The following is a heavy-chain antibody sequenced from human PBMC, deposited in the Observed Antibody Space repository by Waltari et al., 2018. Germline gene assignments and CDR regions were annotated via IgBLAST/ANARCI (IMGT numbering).Heavy chain of an antibody. CDR1: GFTFSSYA. CDR3: AKDCENYYDSSGYYSDY. D-gene: IGHD3-22*01. V-gene: IGHV3-23*04. J-gene: IGHJ4*02. Sequence: EVQLVESGGGLVQPGGSLRLSCAASGFTFSSYAMIWVRQAPGRGLEWVSAISGSGGSTYYADSVKGRFTISRDNSKNTLYLQMNSLRAEDTAVYYCAKDCENYYDSSGYYSDYWGQGTLVTVSS. CDR2: ISGSGGST.